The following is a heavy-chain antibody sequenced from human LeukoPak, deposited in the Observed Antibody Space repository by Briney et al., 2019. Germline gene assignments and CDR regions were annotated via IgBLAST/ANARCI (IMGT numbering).Heavy chain of an antibody. V-gene: IGHV3-7*01. CDR3: ARDPGSSGWRFDY. CDR1: GFTSSSYW. J-gene: IGHJ4*02. Sequence: GGSLRLSCAASGFTSSSYWMSWVRQAPGKGLEWVANIKQDGSEKYYVDSVKGRFTISRDNAKNSLYLQMNSLRAEDTAVYYCARDPGSSGWRFDYWGQGTLVTVSS. CDR2: IKQDGSEK. D-gene: IGHD6-19*01.